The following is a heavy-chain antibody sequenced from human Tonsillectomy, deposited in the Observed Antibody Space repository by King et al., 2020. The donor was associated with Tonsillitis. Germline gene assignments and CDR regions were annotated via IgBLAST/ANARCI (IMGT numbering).Heavy chain of an antibody. V-gene: IGHV3-30*04. CDR1: GFTFRSYA. CDR3: AALRGYDILTGYYSVDY. Sequence: VQLVESGGGVVQPGRSLRLSCAASGFTFRSYAMHWVRQAPGKGLEWVAVISYDGSNKYYADSVKGRFTISRDNSKNTLDLQMNSLRAEDTAVYYCAALRGYDILTGYYSVDYWGQGTLVTVSS. D-gene: IGHD3-9*01. J-gene: IGHJ4*02. CDR2: ISYDGSNK.